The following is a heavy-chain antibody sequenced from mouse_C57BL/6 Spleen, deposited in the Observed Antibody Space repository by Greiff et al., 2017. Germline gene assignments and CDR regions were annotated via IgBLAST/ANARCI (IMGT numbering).Heavy chain of an antibody. CDR1: GFTFTDYY. CDR3: ARCSWVLYYFDY. Sequence: EVKLVESGGGLVQPGGSLSLSCAASGFTFTDYYMSWVRQPPGKALEWMGFLRNKANGYTTEYSESVKGRFTTSRDDSQIILYLQMNALRAEDSATYYCARCSWVLYYFDYWGQGTTLTVSS. J-gene: IGHJ2*01. CDR2: LRNKANGYTT. V-gene: IGHV7-3*01. D-gene: IGHD4-1*01.